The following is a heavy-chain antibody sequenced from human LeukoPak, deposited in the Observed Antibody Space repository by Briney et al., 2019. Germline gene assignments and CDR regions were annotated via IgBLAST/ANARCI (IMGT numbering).Heavy chain of an antibody. J-gene: IGHJ3*02. V-gene: IGHV4-34*09. Sequence: SETLSLTCAVYGGSFSGYYWSWIRQPPGKGLEWIGEINHSGSTYYNPSLKSRVTISVDTSKNQFSLKLSSVTAADTAVYYCARGRTADIWGQGTMVTVSS. CDR1: GGSFSGYY. CDR2: INHSGST. CDR3: ARGRTADI.